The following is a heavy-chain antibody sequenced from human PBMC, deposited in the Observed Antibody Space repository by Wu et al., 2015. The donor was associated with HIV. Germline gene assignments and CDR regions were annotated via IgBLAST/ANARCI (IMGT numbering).Heavy chain of an antibody. CDR1: GGTFSSYA. D-gene: IGHD3-10*01. J-gene: IGHJ6*03. CDR3: ARAVLGSGSYVDYYYYMDV. Sequence: VQSQVQLVQSGAEVKVSCKASGGTFSSYAISWVRQAPGQGLEWMGGIIPIFGTANYAQKFQGRVTITADESTSTAYMELSSLRSEDTAVYYCARAVLGSGSYVDYYYYMDVWGKGTTVTVSS. V-gene: IGHV1-69*01. CDR2: IIPIFGTA.